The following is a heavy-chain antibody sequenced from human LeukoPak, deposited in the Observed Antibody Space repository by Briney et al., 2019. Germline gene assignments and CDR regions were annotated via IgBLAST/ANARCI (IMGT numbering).Heavy chain of an antibody. CDR1: EFTFSSYA. CDR3: AKDRDVWGSLLDY. Sequence: GGSLRLSCAASEFTFSSYAMSWVRQAPGKGLEWVSAISGSGVSTYYADSVKGRFTISRDNSKNTLYLQMNSLRAEDTDVYYCAKDRDVWGSLLDYWGQGTLVTVSS. D-gene: IGHD3-16*01. CDR2: ISGSGVST. J-gene: IGHJ4*02. V-gene: IGHV3-23*01.